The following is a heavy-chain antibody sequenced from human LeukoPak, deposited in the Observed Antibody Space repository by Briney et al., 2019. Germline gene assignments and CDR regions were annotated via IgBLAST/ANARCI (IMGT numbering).Heavy chain of an antibody. CDR2: ISSSVSTI. CDR1: GFVFSSYE. V-gene: IGHV3-48*03. D-gene: IGHD4-17*01. J-gene: IGHJ3*02. CDR3: ARGSDYGVGAFDI. Sequence: PGGSLRLSCAASGFVFSSYEMNWVRQAPGKGLEWVSYISSSVSTIYFGDSVKGRFTISRDNAKNSLFLQMNILRAEDTALYYCARGSDYGVGAFDIWGQGTMVTVSS.